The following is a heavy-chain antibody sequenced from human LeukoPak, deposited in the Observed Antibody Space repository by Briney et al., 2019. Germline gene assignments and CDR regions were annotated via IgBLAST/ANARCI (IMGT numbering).Heavy chain of an antibody. J-gene: IGHJ2*01. D-gene: IGHD3-3*01. CDR2: ITPSSDTI. V-gene: IGHV3-48*01. Sequence: GGSLRLSCTASRFVFSDYSMNWVRQAPGKGLEWLSYITPSSDTIYYADSVKGRFTISRDNAKNTLYLQMNSLRAEDTAVYHCARYDFILISYFDLWGRGTLVTVSS. CDR1: RFVFSDYS. CDR3: ARYDFILISYFDL.